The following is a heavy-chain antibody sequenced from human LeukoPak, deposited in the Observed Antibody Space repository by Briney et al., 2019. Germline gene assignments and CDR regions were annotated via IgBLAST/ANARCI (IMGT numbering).Heavy chain of an antibody. CDR1: GFTFSSYW. D-gene: IGHD2-21*01. CDR2: INGDGSIT. CDR3: VRDVWGDRDSYFDY. Sequence: GGSLRLSCAASGFTFSSYWMHWVRQAPGKGLLWISRINGDGSITSTADSVKGRFTISRDNAKNTLYLQMNSLRAEDTAVYYCVRDVWGDRDSYFDYWGQGALVTVSS. V-gene: IGHV3-74*01. J-gene: IGHJ4*02.